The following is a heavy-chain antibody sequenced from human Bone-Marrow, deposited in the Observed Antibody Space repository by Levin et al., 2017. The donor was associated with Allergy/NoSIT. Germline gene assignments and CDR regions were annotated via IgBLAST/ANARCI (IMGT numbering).Heavy chain of an antibody. CDR3: ARQARQVFTAPTRDYYGMDV. CDR2: VYPGDSDT. Sequence: PGESLKISCQGSGYTFSKYWIGWVRQMPGKGLEWMGVVYPGDSDTRYSPSFQGQVTISADKSINTAYLQWSSLKASDTAIYFCARQARQVFTAPTRDYYGMDVWGQGTAVTVSS. V-gene: IGHV5-51*01. CDR1: GYTFSKYW. J-gene: IGHJ6*02. D-gene: IGHD2-21*02.